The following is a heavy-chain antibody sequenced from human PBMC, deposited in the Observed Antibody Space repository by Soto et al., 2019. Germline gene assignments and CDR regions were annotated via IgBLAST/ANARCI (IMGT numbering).Heavy chain of an antibody. Sequence: QITLEESGPTLVKLTQNLTLTCSFSGFPLATSGVGVGWFRQPPGQALEWLAIVYWDDDKKYRPSLASRLTVTWDTSKDQVVLTVTNMDPADTGTYFCANSPYCGSTSCYGMDFFDHWGRRILVAVSS. V-gene: IGHV2-5*02. CDR1: GFPLATSGVG. D-gene: IGHD2-2*01. CDR3: ANSPYCGSTSCYGMDFFDH. J-gene: IGHJ4*02. CDR2: VYWDDDK.